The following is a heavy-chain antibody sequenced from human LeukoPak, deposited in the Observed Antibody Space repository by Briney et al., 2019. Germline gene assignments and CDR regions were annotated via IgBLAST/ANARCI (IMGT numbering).Heavy chain of an antibody. D-gene: IGHD3-22*01. CDR1: GGSFSGYY. CDR2: INHSGST. V-gene: IGHV4-34*01. J-gene: IGHJ5*02. Sequence: KPSETLSLTCAVYGGSFSGYYWSWIGQPPGKGLEWIGEINHSGSTNYNPSLKSRVTISVDTSKNQFSLKLSSVTAADTAVYYCARESVINYYDSSGYYYWYNWFDPWGQGTLVTVSS. CDR3: ARESVINYYDSSGYYYWYNWFDP.